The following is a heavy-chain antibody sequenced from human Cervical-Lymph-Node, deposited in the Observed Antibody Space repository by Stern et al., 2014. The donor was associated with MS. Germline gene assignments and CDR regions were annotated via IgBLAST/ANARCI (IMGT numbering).Heavy chain of an antibody. CDR1: GGTFSSYA. V-gene: IGHV1-69*01. CDR2: IIPIFGTA. J-gene: IGHJ6*02. D-gene: IGHD1-26*01. CDR3: ARGELKEGLVRGMDV. Sequence: QVQLVQSGAEVKKPGSSVQVSCKASGGTFSSYAISWVRQDPGPGLEWMGGIIPIFGTANYAQKFQVRVTITADESTSTAYMELSSLRSEDTAVYYCARGELKEGLVRGMDVWGQGTTVTVSS.